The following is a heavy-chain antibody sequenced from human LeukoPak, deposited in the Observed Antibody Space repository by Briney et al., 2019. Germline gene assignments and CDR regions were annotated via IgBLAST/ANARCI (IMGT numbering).Heavy chain of an antibody. CDR2: NSYSGHT. D-gene: IGHD7-27*01. V-gene: IGHV4-59*01. Sequence: SETLSLTCTVSGGSISSYYWSWIRQPPGKGLEWIGYNSYSGHTNYNPSLKSRVTISVDTSKNHFSLHLSSVTAADTALYYCARVGNGNFDYWGQGTLVTVSS. J-gene: IGHJ4*02. CDR3: ARVGNGNFDY. CDR1: GGSISSYY.